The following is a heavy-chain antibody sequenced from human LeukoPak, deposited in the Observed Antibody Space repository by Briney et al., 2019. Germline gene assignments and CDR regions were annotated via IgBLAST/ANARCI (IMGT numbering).Heavy chain of an antibody. V-gene: IGHV3-33*08. CDR2: IWYDGSKK. CDR1: GFTFSSSG. CDR3: AKGTKPVMTIPDY. D-gene: IGHD1/OR15-1a*01. J-gene: IGHJ4*02. Sequence: PGGSLRLSCAASGFTFSSSGMDWVRQAPGKGLEWVAVIWYDGSKKYYTDPVKGRFTISRDDSKNTLYLQMNSLRAEDTAMYYCAKGTKPVMTIPDYWGQGILVTVSS.